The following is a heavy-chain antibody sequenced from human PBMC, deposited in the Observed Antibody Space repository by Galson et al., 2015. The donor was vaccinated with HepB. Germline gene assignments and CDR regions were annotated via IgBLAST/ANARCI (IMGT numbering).Heavy chain of an antibody. J-gene: IGHJ4*02. CDR1: GFTFSSNA. V-gene: IGHV3-23*01. CDR3: AKEDYTSSWYGRY. Sequence: SLRLSCAASGFTFSSNAMSWVRQAPGKGLEWVSAISGSGGSTYYADSVKGRFTISRDNSKNTLYLQMNSLRAEDTAVYYRAKEDYTSSWYGRYWGQGTLVTVSS. CDR2: ISGSGGST. D-gene: IGHD6-13*01.